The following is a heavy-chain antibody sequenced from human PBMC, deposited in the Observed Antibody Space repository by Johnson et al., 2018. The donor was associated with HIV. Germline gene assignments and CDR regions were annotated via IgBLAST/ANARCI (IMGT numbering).Heavy chain of an antibody. J-gene: IGHJ3*02. Sequence: QMQLVESGGGVVQPGRSLRLSCAASGFTFSNYAMHWVRQAPGRGLEWVAVISYDGSNKHYAASVKGRFTISRDNSKNTLYLQMNSLRAEDTAVYYCAKESETYGGNIGFEHPFDIWGQGTMVTVSS. CDR1: GFTFSNYA. V-gene: IGHV3-30*04. CDR3: AKESETYGGNIGFEHPFDI. CDR2: ISYDGSNK. D-gene: IGHD4-23*01.